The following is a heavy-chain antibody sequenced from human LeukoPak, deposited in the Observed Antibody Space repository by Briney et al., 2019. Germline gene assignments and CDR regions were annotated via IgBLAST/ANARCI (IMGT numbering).Heavy chain of an antibody. CDR1: GFTFSSYW. Sequence: GGSLRLSCAASGFTFSSYWMSWVRQAPGKGLEWVANIKQDGSEKYYVDSVKGRFTISRDNAKNSLYLQMNSLRAEDTALYYCAKDGSYQEEYFDYWGQGTLVTVSS. V-gene: IGHV3-7*03. CDR3: AKDGSYQEEYFDY. J-gene: IGHJ4*02. CDR2: IKQDGSEK. D-gene: IGHD1-26*01.